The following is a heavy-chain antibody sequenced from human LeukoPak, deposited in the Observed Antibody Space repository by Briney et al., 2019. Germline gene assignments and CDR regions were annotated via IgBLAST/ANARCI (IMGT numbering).Heavy chain of an antibody. CDR3: AKDRRRNGFDY. D-gene: IGHD1-1*01. J-gene: IGHJ4*02. V-gene: IGHV3-30*18. Sequence: GGSLRLSCAASGFTFSSFGMNWVRQAPGKGLEWVAVISYDGSNKYYADSVKGRFTISRDNSKNTLYLHKNNLRDADTAVYYCAKDRRRNGFDYWGQGTLVTVSS. CDR1: GFTFSSFG. CDR2: ISYDGSNK.